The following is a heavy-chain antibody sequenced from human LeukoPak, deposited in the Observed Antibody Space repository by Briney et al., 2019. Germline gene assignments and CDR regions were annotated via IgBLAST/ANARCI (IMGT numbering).Heavy chain of an antibody. CDR1: GFTFSSYA. V-gene: IGHV3-23*01. D-gene: IGHD1-26*01. CDR3: AKDRSIGTYYTFDH. CDR2: ISGSGVMT. Sequence: GGSLRLSCAASGFTFSSYAMSWVRQAPGKGLEWVATISGSGVMTYYADSVKGRFTVSGDNSKNTVYLQMSSLTAADTAVYYCAKDRSIGTYYTFDHWGQGTLVTVSS. J-gene: IGHJ4*02.